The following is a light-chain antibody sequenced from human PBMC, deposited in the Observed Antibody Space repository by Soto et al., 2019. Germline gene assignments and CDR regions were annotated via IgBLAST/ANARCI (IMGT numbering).Light chain of an antibody. V-gene: IGKV1-12*01. CDR3: QQANSFPPT. CDR2: AES. CDR1: QGIINW. Sequence: DIQMTQSPSSVSASVGDRVTITCRASQGIINWLAWYQQKPGKGPNLLIYAESNLQDGGPSRFSGSRSGPDFTLPISSLQPEDFPTEYCQQANSFPPTFGQGTKVELK. J-gene: IGKJ1*01.